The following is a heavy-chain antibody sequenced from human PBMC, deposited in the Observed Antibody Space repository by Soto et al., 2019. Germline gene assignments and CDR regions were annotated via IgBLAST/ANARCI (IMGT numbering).Heavy chain of an antibody. CDR3: ARDGYYYDSSGYPDSIYGMDV. Sequence: QVQLVQSGAEVKKPGSSVKVSCKASGGTFSSYAISWVRQAPGQGLEWMGGIIPIFGTANYAQKFKGRVTITADESTNTAYMELSSLRSEDTAVYYCARDGYYYDSSGYPDSIYGMDVWGQGTTVTVSS. CDR1: GGTFSSYA. D-gene: IGHD3-22*01. V-gene: IGHV1-69*01. CDR2: IIPIFGTA. J-gene: IGHJ6*02.